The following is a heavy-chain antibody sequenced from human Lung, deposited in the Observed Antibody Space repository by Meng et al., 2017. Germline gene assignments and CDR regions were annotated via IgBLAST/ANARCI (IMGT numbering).Heavy chain of an antibody. J-gene: IGHJ4*02. CDR3: ARGPTTMAHDFDY. Sequence: QVQPEVWGVWLLQPSETLALTCVGSGGSFSDYYWSWIRQSTGKGLVWIGEINHSGSTNSNPSLESRATISVDTSQNNLYLNLSSVTAADSAVYYCARGPTTMAHDFDYWGQGTLVTVSS. D-gene: IGHD3-10*01. V-gene: IGHV4-34*01. CDR2: INHSGST. CDR1: GGSFSDYY.